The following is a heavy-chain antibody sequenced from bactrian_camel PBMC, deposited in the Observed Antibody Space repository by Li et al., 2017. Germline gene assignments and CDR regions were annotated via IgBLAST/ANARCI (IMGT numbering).Heavy chain of an antibody. J-gene: IGHJ6*01. CDR2: LWIGGATT. CDR3: AAAYAPCQVGFGY. Sequence: HVQLVESGGGSVQAGGSLTLSCAAGRYTYKRNCMGWFRQRPGKDREALAVLWIGGATTTYADSVKGRFTISKDDAKNTLYLQMDSLKVEDTATYVCAAAYAPCQVGFGYWGQGTQVTVS. D-gene: IGHD1*01. CDR1: RYTYKRNC. V-gene: IGHV3S1*01.